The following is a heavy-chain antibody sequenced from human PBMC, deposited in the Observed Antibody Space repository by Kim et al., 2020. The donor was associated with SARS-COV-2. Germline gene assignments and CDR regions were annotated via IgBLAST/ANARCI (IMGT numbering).Heavy chain of an antibody. CDR1: GFTFSDYS. D-gene: IGHD3-10*01. CDR2: INARGTNI. CDR3: ARDRALYGDAFDI. V-gene: IGHV3-21*03. Sequence: GGSLRLSCAASGFTFSDYSVNWVRQAPGKGLEWVSYINARGTNIYYADSVKGRFTISRDNAKNSLYLQMNSRRAEDTAVYYCARDRALYGDAFDIWGKGKRVTVSS. J-gene: IGHJ3*02.